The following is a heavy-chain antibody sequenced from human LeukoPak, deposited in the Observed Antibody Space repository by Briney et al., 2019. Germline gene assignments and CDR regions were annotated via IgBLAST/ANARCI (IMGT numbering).Heavy chain of an antibody. V-gene: IGHV3-13*01. CDR3: ARGPSGSYPGYYYYYYMDV. CDR1: GFTFSSYD. Sequence: QAGGSLRLSCAASGFTFSSYDMHWVRQATGKGLEWVSAIGTAGDTYYPGSVKGRFTISRENAKNSLYLQMNSLRAGDTAVYYCARGPSGSYPGYYYYYYMDVWSKGTTVTVSS. D-gene: IGHD1-26*01. CDR2: IGTAGDT. J-gene: IGHJ6*03.